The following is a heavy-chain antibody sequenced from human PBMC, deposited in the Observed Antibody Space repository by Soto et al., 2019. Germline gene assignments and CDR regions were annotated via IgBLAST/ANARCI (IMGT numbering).Heavy chain of an antibody. Sequence: PSETLSLTCIVSGESISSSSYYWGWIRQPPGKGLEWIGSIYYSGRTYYNPSFKSRVTISIDTSKNQFSLKLSSVTATRMAVYYCARQRTTVVTQAYFDHWGQGXLVTVSS. CDR2: IYYSGRT. CDR3: ARQRTTVVTQAYFDH. J-gene: IGHJ4*02. V-gene: IGHV4-39*01. CDR1: GESISSSSYY. D-gene: IGHD2-21*02.